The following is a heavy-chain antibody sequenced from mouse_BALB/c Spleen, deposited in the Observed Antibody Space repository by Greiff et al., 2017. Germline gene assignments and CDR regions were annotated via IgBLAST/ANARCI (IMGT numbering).Heavy chain of an antibody. J-gene: IGHJ2*01. D-gene: IGHD2-4*01. V-gene: IGHV14-3*02. Sequence: EVKLQESGAELVKPGASVKLSCTASGFNIKDTYMHWVKQRPEQGLEWIGRIDPANGNTKYDPKFQGKATITADTSSNTAYLQLSSLTSEDTAVYYCAWGDYDQDFDYWGQGTTLTVSS. CDR1: GFNIKDTY. CDR3: AWGDYDQDFDY. CDR2: IDPANGNT.